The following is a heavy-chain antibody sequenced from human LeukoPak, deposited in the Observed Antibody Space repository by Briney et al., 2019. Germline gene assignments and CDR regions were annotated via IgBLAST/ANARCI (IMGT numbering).Heavy chain of an antibody. V-gene: IGHV3-15*01. CDR3: CTVSGFGTSWDH. J-gene: IGHJ4*02. CDR2: LKSKNNGGTV. CDR1: GFTFSNAW. D-gene: IGHD6-13*01. Sequence: GGSLRLPCAASGFTFSNAWMSWVRQAPGKGLEWVGRLKSKNNGGTVDYAAPVKGRFTISRDDSKDTFYLQMNSLKSEDTAVYYCCTVSGFGTSWDHWGQGTLVTVSS.